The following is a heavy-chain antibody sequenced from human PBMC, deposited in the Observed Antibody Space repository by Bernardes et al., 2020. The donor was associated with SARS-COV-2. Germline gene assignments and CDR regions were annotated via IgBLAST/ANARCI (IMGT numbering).Heavy chain of an antibody. D-gene: IGHD3-10*01. CDR1: GYTFTSYY. J-gene: IGHJ6*02. Sequence: ASVKVSCKASGYTFTSYYMHWVRQAPGQGLEWMGIINPSGGSTSYAQKFQGRVTMTRDTSTSTVYMELSSLRSEDTAVYYCARDRPYYGSGRDYYYYYGMDVWGQGTTVTVSS. CDR3: ARDRPYYGSGRDYYYYYGMDV. V-gene: IGHV1-46*01. CDR2: INPSGGST.